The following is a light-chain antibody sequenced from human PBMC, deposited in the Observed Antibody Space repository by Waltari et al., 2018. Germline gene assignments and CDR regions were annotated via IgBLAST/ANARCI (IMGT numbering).Light chain of an antibody. J-gene: IGKJ1*01. CDR2: DAS. CDR1: QSVSSN. CDR3: QQYNDWPQT. Sequence: EIVMTQSPATLSLSPGERATLSCRASQSVSSNLAWYQQKPGQAPRLLIYDASTRATDIPARFSGGGSGTEFTLTISSLQSEDFAVYYCQQYNDWPQTFGQGTKVEIK. V-gene: IGKV3-15*01.